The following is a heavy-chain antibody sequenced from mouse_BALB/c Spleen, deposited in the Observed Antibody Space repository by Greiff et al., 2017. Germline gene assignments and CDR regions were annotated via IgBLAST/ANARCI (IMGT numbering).Heavy chain of an antibody. CDR1: GFTFSSYA. CDR3: ARGRTTATWFAY. D-gene: IGHD1-2*01. J-gene: IGHJ3*01. CDR2: ISSGGST. V-gene: IGHV5-6-5*01. Sequence: EVKLVESWGGLVKPGGSLKLSCAASGFTFSSYAMSWVRQTPEKRLEWVASISSGGSTYYPDSVKGRFTISRDNARNILYLQMSSLRSEDTAMYYCARGRTTATWFAYWGQGTLVTVSA.